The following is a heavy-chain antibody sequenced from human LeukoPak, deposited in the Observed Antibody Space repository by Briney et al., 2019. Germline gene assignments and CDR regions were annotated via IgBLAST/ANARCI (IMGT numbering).Heavy chain of an antibody. CDR1: GFTFSSYA. V-gene: IGHV3-23*01. Sequence: GGSLRLSCAASGFTFSSYAMSWVRQAPGKGLEWVSAISGSGGSTYYADSVKGRFTIPRDNSKNTLYLQMNSLRAEDTAVYYCAKDLSQTIDAFDIWGQGTMVTVSS. CDR3: AKDLSQTIDAFDI. CDR2: ISGSGGST. J-gene: IGHJ3*02.